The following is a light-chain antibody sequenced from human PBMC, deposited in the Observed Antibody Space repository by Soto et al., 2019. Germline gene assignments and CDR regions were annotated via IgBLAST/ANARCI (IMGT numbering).Light chain of an antibody. CDR2: DAS. J-gene: IGKJ3*01. CDR3: QQRSTWSSS. Sequence: IVLTQYPVTLSLSPGESGTISCRASQNIGTYVAWYQQRRGQAPRLLIYDASDRAAGIPVRFSGSGSGTDFTLTISSPQPEDFAVYYCQQRSTWSSSFGPGTKVDVK. CDR1: QNIGTY. V-gene: IGKV3-11*01.